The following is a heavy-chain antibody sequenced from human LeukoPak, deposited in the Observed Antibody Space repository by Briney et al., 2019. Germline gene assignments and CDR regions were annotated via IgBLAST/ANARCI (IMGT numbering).Heavy chain of an antibody. CDR1: NDSISSGDYY. D-gene: IGHD2-15*01. CDR3: VREILYCSGGSCYRGPFDN. CDR2: IFHRGGT. V-gene: IGHV4-30-4*01. J-gene: IGHJ4*02. Sequence: PSETLSLTCTVSNDSISSGDYYWNWIRQPPGKGLEWIGYIFHRGGTSYNPSLKSRILFSVDTSQNQFSLKLNSVTAADTAVYYCVREILYCSGGSCYRGPFDNWGQGTLVAVSA.